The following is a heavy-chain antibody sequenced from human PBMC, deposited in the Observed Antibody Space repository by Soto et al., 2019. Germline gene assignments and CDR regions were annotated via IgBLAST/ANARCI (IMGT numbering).Heavy chain of an antibody. CDR2: ISGSGGST. V-gene: IGHV3-23*01. CDR1: GFTFSSYA. CDR3: AKVFFEHHIAARLPYFDY. J-gene: IGHJ4*02. Sequence: EGSLRLSCAASGFTFSSYAMSWVRQAPGKGLEWVSAISGSGGSTYYADSVKGRFTISRDNSKNTLYLQMNSLRAEDTAVYYCAKVFFEHHIAARLPYFDYWGQGTLVTVSS. D-gene: IGHD6-6*01.